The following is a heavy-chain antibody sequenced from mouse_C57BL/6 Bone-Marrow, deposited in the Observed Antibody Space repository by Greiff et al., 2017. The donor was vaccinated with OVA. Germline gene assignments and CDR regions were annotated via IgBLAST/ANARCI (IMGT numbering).Heavy chain of an antibody. CDR2: INPNNGGT. CDR1: GYTFTDYY. CDR3: ARWGSTMVTTRYFDV. D-gene: IGHD2-2*01. J-gene: IGHJ1*03. Sequence: EVQLQQSGPELVKPGASVKISCKASGYTFTDYYMNWVKQSHGKSLEWIGDINPNNGGTSYNQKFKGKATLTVDKSSSTAYMELRSLTSEDSAVYYCARWGSTMVTTRYFDVWGTGTTVTVSS. V-gene: IGHV1-26*01.